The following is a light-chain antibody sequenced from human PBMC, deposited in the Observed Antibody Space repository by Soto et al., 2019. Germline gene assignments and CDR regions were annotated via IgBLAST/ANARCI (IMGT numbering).Light chain of an antibody. CDR2: GNS. J-gene: IGLJ2*01. Sequence: QSVLTQPPSVSGAPGQRVTMSCTGSSSNIGAGYVVHWYHQLPGTAPKLLIYGNSNRPSGVPDRFSGSKSGTSASLAITGLQAEDEADYYCQSYDSSLSGSVFGGGTNLTVL. V-gene: IGLV1-40*01. CDR1: SSNIGAGYV. CDR3: QSYDSSLSGSV.